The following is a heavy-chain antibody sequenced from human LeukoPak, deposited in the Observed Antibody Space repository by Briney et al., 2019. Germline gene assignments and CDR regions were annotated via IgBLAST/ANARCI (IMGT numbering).Heavy chain of an antibody. Sequence: ASVKVSCKASGYNFTSYGISWVRQAPGQGLEWMGWISAYNGNTNYAQKLQGRVTMTTDTSTSTAYMELRSLRSDDTAVYYCARVKTKSYYDSSGNAFDIWGQGTMVTVSS. CDR3: ARVKTKSYYDSSGNAFDI. J-gene: IGHJ3*02. CDR1: GYNFTSYG. V-gene: IGHV1-18*01. D-gene: IGHD3-22*01. CDR2: ISAYNGNT.